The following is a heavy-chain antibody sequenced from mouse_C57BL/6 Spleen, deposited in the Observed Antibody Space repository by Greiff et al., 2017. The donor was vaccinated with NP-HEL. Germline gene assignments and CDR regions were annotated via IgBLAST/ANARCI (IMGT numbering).Heavy chain of an antibody. V-gene: IGHV6-3*01. CDR1: GFTFSNYW. J-gene: IGHJ1*03. CDR2: IRLKSDNYAT. CDR3: TGGVFYWYFDV. Sequence: EVKVVESGGGLVQPGGSMKLSCVASGFTFSNYWMNWVRQSPEKGLEWVAQIRLKSDNYATHYAESVKGRFTISRDDSKSSVYLQMNNLRAEDTGIYYCTGGVFYWYFDVWGTGTTVTVSS.